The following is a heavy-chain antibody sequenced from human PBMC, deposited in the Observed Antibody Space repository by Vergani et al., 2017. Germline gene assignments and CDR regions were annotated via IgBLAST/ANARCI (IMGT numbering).Heavy chain of an antibody. CDR3: AKHYYDSSGYYMVRYFDL. CDR2: ISGSGSTT. Sequence: EVQLLESGGGLVQPGGSLRLSCAASGFTFSRYAMSWVRQAPGKGLEWVSDISGSGSTTNYADSVKGRFTISRDNMLYLQMTSLRAEDTAVYYCAKHYYDSSGYYMVRYFDLWDRGTLVTVSS. V-gene: IGHV3-23*01. J-gene: IGHJ2*01. CDR1: GFTFSRYA. D-gene: IGHD3-22*01.